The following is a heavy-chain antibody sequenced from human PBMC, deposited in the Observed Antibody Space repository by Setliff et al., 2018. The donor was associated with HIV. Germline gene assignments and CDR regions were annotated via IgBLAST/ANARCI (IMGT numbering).Heavy chain of an antibody. Sequence: PSETLSLTCAVYGGSFSGYYWTWIRQPPGRGLEWIGEIIHSGGTNYNRSRKSRVTISVDTSKNQFSLKLSSVTAADTAVYYCARGGLGVVGAIDYWSQGTLVTVSS. CDR3: ARGGLGVVGAIDY. CDR2: IIHSGGT. J-gene: IGHJ4*02. D-gene: IGHD2-15*01. CDR1: GGSFSGYY. V-gene: IGHV4-34*01.